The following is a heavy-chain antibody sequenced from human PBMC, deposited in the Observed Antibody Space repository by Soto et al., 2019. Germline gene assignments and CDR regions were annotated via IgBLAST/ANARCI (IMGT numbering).Heavy chain of an antibody. V-gene: IGHV4-34*01. D-gene: IGHD6-13*01. Sequence: SETLSLTCAVYGGSFSGYYWSWIRQPPGKGVEWIGEINHSGSTNYNPSLKSRVTISVDTSKNQFSLKLSSETAADTAVYYCARGRSDSSSWTGWFDPWGQGTLVTVSS. CDR1: GGSFSGYY. CDR3: ARGRSDSSSWTGWFDP. CDR2: INHSGST. J-gene: IGHJ5*02.